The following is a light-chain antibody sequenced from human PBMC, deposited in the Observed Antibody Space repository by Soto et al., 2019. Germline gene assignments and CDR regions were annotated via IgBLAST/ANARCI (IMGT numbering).Light chain of an antibody. V-gene: IGKV3-15*01. Sequence: EIVMTQSPATLSVSPGERXTXSCRASQSVSSNLAWYQQKPGQAPRLLIYGASTRATGIPARFSGSGSGTEFTLTISSLXSXXXXXXXXXXXXXXPPWTFGQGTKVEIK. J-gene: IGKJ1*01. CDR2: GAS. CDR1: QSVSSN. CDR3: XXXXXXPPWT.